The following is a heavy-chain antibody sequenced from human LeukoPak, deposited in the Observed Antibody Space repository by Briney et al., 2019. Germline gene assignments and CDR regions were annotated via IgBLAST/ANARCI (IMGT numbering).Heavy chain of an antibody. CDR3: ARGGLSRGSGSYYSG. CDR2: VYYTDKT. J-gene: IGHJ4*02. CDR1: NDSFSNYY. D-gene: IGHD1-26*01. Sequence: SETLSLTCTVSNDSFSNYYWTWIRQSPGKALEWIGYVYYTDKTHYNPSLKSRVFISADTSQNQFSLKLSSVTAADTAVYYCARGGLSRGSGSYYSGWGQGTLVTVSS. V-gene: IGHV4-59*12.